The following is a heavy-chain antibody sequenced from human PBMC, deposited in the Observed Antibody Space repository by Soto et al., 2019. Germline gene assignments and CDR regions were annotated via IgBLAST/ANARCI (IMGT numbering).Heavy chain of an antibody. J-gene: IGHJ6*02. CDR3: ARDLLGYCSGGSCYPSPDYYYYYGMDV. Sequence: EVQLVESGGGLVQPGGSLRLSCAASGFTFSSYSMNWVRQAPGKGLEWVSYISISSSTIYYADSVKGRFTISRDNAKNSLYLQMNSLRHEDTAVYYCARDLLGYCSGGSCYPSPDYYYYYGMDVWGQGTTVTVSS. CDR2: ISISSSTI. CDR1: GFTFSSYS. D-gene: IGHD2-15*01. V-gene: IGHV3-48*02.